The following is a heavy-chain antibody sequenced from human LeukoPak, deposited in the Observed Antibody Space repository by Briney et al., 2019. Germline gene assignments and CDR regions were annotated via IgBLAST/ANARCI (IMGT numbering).Heavy chain of an antibody. Sequence: ASVKVSCKASGYTFTSYDINWVRQATGQGLEWMGWMNPNSGNTGYAQKFQGRVTMTRNTSISTAYMELSSLRSEDTAVYYCARAKHFYYGSGSYYPEEFDYWGQGTLVTVSS. V-gene: IGHV1-8*01. J-gene: IGHJ4*02. CDR1: GYTFTSYD. CDR3: ARAKHFYYGSGSYYPEEFDY. CDR2: MNPNSGNT. D-gene: IGHD3-10*01.